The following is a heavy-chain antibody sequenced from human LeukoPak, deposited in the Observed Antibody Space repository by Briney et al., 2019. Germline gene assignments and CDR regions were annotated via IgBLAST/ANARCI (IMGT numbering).Heavy chain of an antibody. CDR3: AKRVPAAYFDY. V-gene: IGHV3-30*02. J-gene: IGHJ4*02. CDR2: IHYDGNNK. Sequence: GGSLRLSCAASGFTFSNYGMHWVRQAPGKGLEWVAFIHYDGNNKYYADSVKGRFTISRDNSKNTLFLQLNSLRAEDTAVYYCAKRVPAAYFDYWGQGTLVTVSS. CDR1: GFTFSNYG. D-gene: IGHD2-2*01.